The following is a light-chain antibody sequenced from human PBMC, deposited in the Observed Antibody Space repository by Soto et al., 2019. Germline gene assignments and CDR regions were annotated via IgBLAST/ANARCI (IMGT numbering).Light chain of an antibody. Sequence: QSALTQPASVSGSPGQSITISCTGTSSDVGNYNYVSWYQHHPGKAPKVIIYDVSKRPSGVSNRFSGSKSGNTASLTISGLQAEDEADYYCSSYATSSTQVFGTGTKVTVL. CDR1: SSDVGNYNY. J-gene: IGLJ1*01. CDR2: DVS. CDR3: SSYATSSTQV. V-gene: IGLV2-14*03.